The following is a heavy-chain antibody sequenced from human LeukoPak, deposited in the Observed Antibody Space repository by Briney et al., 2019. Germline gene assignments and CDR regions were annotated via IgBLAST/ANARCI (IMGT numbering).Heavy chain of an antibody. J-gene: IGHJ6*03. CDR3: ARESRLRFLEWLPSANFYMDV. Sequence: GGSLRLSCAASGFTFSSYSMNWVRQALGKGLEWVSSISSSSSYIYYADSVKGRFTISRDNAKNSLYLQMNSLRAEDTAVYYCARESRLRFLEWLPSANFYMDVWGKGTTVTVSS. CDR2: ISSSSSYI. D-gene: IGHD3-3*01. V-gene: IGHV3-21*01. CDR1: GFTFSSYS.